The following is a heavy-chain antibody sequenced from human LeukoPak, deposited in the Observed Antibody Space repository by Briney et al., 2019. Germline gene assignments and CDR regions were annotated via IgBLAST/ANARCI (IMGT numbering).Heavy chain of an antibody. V-gene: IGHV4-38-2*01. CDR3: ATAYYDFWSGPLAAFDY. CDR2: ISHSGST. Sequence: SETLSLTCAVSGYSIRSDFFWGWIRQPPGKGLEWIGSISHSGSTYYNPSLKSRVTISVDTSKDQFSLKLSSVTAADTAVYYCATAYYDFWSGPLAAFDYWGQGTLVTVSS. D-gene: IGHD3-3*01. J-gene: IGHJ4*02. CDR1: GYSIRSDFF.